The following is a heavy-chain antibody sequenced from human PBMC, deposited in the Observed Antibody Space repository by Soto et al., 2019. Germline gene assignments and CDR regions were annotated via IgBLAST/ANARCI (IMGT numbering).Heavy chain of an antibody. J-gene: IGHJ6*03. D-gene: IGHD1-26*01. CDR2: IIPILGIA. CDR1: GGTFSSYT. V-gene: IGHV1-69*02. CDR3: ARGRSPYYYYYYMDV. Sequence: SVKVSCKASGGTFSSYTISWVRQAPGQGLEWMGRIIPILGIANYAQKFQGRVTITADKSTSTAYMELSSLRSEDTAVYYCARGRSPYYYYYYMDVWGKGTTVTVSS.